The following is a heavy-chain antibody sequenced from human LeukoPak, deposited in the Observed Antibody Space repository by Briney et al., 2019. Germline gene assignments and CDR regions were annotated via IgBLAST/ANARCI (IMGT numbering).Heavy chain of an antibody. V-gene: IGHV4-31*03. D-gene: IGHD5-12*01. J-gene: IGHJ6*02. CDR1: GDSISSGGYC. CDR3: ASSEAPITPPPYGMGV. CDR2: IYSSGGT. Sequence: ASETLSLTCTVSGDSISSGGYCWNWFRQHPGKGLEWIGYIYSSGGTFYNPSLKSRVTISVDTSENQFSLKLGSVTAADTALYYCASSEAPITPPPYGMGVWGQGTKVTVSS.